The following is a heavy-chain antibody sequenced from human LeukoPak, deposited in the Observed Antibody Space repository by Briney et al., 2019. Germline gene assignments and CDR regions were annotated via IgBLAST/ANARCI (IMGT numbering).Heavy chain of an antibody. D-gene: IGHD2-2*01. V-gene: IGHV1-69*01. CDR2: IIPIFGTA. J-gene: IGHJ6*04. Sequence: SVKVSCKASGGTFSSYAISWVRQAPGQGLEWMGGIIPIFGTANYAQKFQGRVTITADESTSTAYMELSSLRSEDTAVYYCARGLRVVPAAIPRGYYYYYGMDVWGKGTTVTVSS. CDR3: ARGLRVVPAAIPRGYYYYYGMDV. CDR1: GGTFSSYA.